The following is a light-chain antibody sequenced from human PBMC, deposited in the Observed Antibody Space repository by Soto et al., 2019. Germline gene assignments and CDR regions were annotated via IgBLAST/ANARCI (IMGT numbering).Light chain of an antibody. CDR2: AAS. J-gene: IGKJ2*01. Sequence: AIRMTQSPSSLSASTGDRVTITCRASQGISSYLAWYQQKPGKAPKLLIYAASTLQSGVPSRFSGSGSGTDFTLTISCLQSEDFATYYCQQYYSYPYMYTFCQGTKLEIK. CDR3: QQYYSYPYMYT. V-gene: IGKV1-8*01. CDR1: QGISSY.